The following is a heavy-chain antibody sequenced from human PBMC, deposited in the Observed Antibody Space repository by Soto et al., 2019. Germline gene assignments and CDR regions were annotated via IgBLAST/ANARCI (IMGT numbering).Heavy chain of an antibody. V-gene: IGHV1-2*04. D-gene: IGHD2-8*01. CDR3: ARVRYRGYAMWPDAFDI. J-gene: IGHJ3*02. Sequence: ASVKVSCKASGYTFTGYYMHWVRQAPGQGLEWMGWINPNSGGTNYAQKFQGWVTMTRDTSISTAYMELSRLRSDDTAVYYCARVRYRGYAMWPDAFDIWGQGTMVSVSS. CDR2: INPNSGGT. CDR1: GYTFTGYY.